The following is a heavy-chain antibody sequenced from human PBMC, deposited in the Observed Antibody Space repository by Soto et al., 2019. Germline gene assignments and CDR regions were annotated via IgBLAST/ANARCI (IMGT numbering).Heavy chain of an antibody. CDR3: ARPGAPTDTVVYDF. V-gene: IGHV5-51*01. Sequence: SLKISCKASGYSFANYWIGWVCQKPGKGLEWMGVIYPGDSETTYSPSFEGQVIISVDRSRGTAFLEWSSLKASDTAMYYCARPGAPTDTVVYDFWGQGTQVTVSS. CDR1: GYSFANYW. CDR2: IYPGDSET. J-gene: IGHJ4*02. D-gene: IGHD5-18*01.